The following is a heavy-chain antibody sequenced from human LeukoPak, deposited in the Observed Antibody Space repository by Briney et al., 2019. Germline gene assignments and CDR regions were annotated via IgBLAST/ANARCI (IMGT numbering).Heavy chain of an antibody. Sequence: GSVKVSCKASRYTYTRYVMNGVRQAPGQGVEWMGWINTNTVNPTYAQNFTRRFVFSSDTSVSTAYMQISSLKAEDTAVYYCAKDVVQLGIRGDHFDYWGQGTLVTVSS. V-gene: IGHV7-4-1*02. J-gene: IGHJ4*02. CDR1: RYTYTRYV. CDR2: INTNTVNP. CDR3: AKDVVQLGIRGDHFDY. D-gene: IGHD7-27*01.